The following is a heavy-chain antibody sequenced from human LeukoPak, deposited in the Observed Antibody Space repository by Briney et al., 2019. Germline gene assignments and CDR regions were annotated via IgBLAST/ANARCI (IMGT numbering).Heavy chain of an antibody. CDR3: ARDYAFDI. Sequence: SETLSLTCAVYGGSFSGYYWSWIRQPPGKGLEWIGEINHSGSTNYNPSLKSRVTISVDTSKNQFSLKLSSVTAADTAVYYCARDYAFDIWGQGTMVTVSS. J-gene: IGHJ3*02. CDR1: GGSFSGYY. V-gene: IGHV4-34*01. CDR2: INHSGST.